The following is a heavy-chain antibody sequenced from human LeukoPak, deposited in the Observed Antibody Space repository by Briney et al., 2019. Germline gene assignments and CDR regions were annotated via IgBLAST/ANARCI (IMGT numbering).Heavy chain of an antibody. Sequence: GGSLRLSCAASGFTFSNYWMHWVRQAPGKGLEWVSYISSSSSSTIYYADSVKGRFTISRDNAKNSLYLQMNSLRAEDTAVYYCARMVYGYYFDYWGQGTLVTVSS. J-gene: IGHJ4*02. V-gene: IGHV3-48*01. CDR2: ISSSSSSTI. CDR1: GFTFSNYW. D-gene: IGHD5/OR15-5a*01. CDR3: ARMVYGYYFDY.